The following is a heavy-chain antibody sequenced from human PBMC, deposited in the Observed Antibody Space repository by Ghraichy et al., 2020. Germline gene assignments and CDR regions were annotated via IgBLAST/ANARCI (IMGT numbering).Heavy chain of an antibody. CDR1: RFTFSTSG. Sequence: GGSLRLSCAASRFTFSTSGMQWFRQAPGKGPEYVSAISSNGDSTFYANSVKGRFTISRDNSKNTLFLQMGSLRTEDMAVYYCARIGVRGQWFFDLWGRGTLVTVSS. J-gene: IGHJ2*01. V-gene: IGHV3-64*01. D-gene: IGHD2-8*01. CDR2: ISSNGDST. CDR3: ARIGVRGQWFFDL.